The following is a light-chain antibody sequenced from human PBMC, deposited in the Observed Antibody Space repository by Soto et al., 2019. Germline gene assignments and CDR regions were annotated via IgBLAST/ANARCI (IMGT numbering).Light chain of an antibody. CDR3: QQRHMWPIT. V-gene: IGKV3-11*01. CDR1: QSFRGL. J-gene: IGKJ5*01. Sequence: EIVLTHSPATLSLSPGERATLSCRASQSFRGLLAWYQQKPGQAPRLLIYDAYNRATGIPPRFSGSGSGTDFTLTISSLEPEDSAVYYCQQRHMWPITFGQGTRLE. CDR2: DAY.